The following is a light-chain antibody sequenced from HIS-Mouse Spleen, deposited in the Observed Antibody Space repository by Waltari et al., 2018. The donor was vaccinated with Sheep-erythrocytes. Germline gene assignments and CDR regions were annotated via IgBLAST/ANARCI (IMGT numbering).Light chain of an antibody. V-gene: IGLV2-14*01. J-gene: IGLJ3*02. CDR1: SSDIGVYNY. Sequence: QSALTQPASVSGSPGQAIPISCTGTSSDIGVYNYVSWYQQHPGKAPKHMIYEVSNRPSGVSNRFSGSKSGNTASLTISGLQAEDEADYYCSSYTSSSSWVFGGGTKLTVL. CDR2: EVS. CDR3: SSYTSSSSWV.